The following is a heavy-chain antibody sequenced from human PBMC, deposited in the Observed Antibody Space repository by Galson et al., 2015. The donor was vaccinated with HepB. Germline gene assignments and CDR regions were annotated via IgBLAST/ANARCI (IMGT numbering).Heavy chain of an antibody. V-gene: IGHV3-53*01. CDR1: GFTVSSNY. CDR2: IYSGGST. D-gene: IGHD5-12*01. CDR3: ARGGWGYSGYDWERIY. J-gene: IGHJ4*02. Sequence: SLRLSCAASGFTVSSNYMSWVRQAPGKGLEWVSVIYSGGSTYYADSVKGRFTISRDNSKNTLYLQMNSLRAEDTAVYYCARGGWGYSGYDWERIYWGQGTLVTVSS.